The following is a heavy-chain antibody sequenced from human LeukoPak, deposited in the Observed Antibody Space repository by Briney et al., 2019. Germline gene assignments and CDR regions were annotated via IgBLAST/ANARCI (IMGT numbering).Heavy chain of an antibody. V-gene: IGHV3-74*01. CDR1: GFTFANTW. D-gene: IGHD3-10*01. CDR3: AIGGTYGSGS. Sequence: GGSLRLSCAASGFTFANTWMHWVRQAPGKGLVWVSLIDNDGSTTNYADSVKGRFTISRDNAKNTVYLQMNSLRAEDTAVYYCAIGGTYGSGSWGQGTLVTVSS. CDR2: IDNDGSTT. J-gene: IGHJ4*02.